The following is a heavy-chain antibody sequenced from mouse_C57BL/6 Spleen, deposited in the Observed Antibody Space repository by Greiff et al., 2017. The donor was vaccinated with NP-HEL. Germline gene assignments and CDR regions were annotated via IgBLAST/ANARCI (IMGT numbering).Heavy chain of an antibody. Sequence: QVQLKQSGAELVKPGASVKISCKASGYAFSSYWMNWVKQRPGKGLEWIGQIYPGDGDTNYNGKFKGKATLTADKSSSTAYMQLSSLTSEDSAVYFCARDSNYSYYAMDYWGQGTSVTVSS. CDR2: IYPGDGDT. D-gene: IGHD2-5*01. CDR1: GYAFSSYW. CDR3: ARDSNYSYYAMDY. V-gene: IGHV1-80*01. J-gene: IGHJ4*01.